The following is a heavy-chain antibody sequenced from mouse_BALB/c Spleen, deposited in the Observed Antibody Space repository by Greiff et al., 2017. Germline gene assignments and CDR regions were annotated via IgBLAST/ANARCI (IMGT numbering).Heavy chain of an antibody. V-gene: IGHV5-4*02. CDR3: ARDYYGSFDY. CDR1: GFTFSDYY. Sequence: DVKLVESGGGLVKPGGSLKLSCAASGFTFSDYYMYWVRQTPEKRLEWVATISDGGSYTYYPDSVKGRFTISSDNAKNNLYLQMSSLKSEDTAMYYCARDYYGSFDYWGQGTTLTVSS. CDR2: ISDGGSYT. J-gene: IGHJ2*01. D-gene: IGHD1-1*01.